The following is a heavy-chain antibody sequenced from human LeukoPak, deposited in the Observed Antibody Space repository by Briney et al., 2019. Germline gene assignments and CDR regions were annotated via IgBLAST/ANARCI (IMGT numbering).Heavy chain of an antibody. CDR3: ARVMTRIVVVPAAAGWFDP. CDR1: GGSISSHY. V-gene: IGHV4-59*11. CDR2: IYYSGST. D-gene: IGHD2-2*01. Sequence: PSETLSLTCTVSGGSISSHYWSWIRQPPGKGLEWIGYIYYSGSTNYNPSLKSRVTISVDTSKNQFSLKLSSVTAADTAVYYCARVMTRIVVVPAAAGWFDPWGQGTLVTVSS. J-gene: IGHJ5*02.